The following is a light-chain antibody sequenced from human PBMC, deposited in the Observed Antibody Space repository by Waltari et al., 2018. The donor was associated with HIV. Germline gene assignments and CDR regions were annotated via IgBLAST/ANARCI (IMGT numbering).Light chain of an antibody. V-gene: IGLV1-44*01. CDR1: RSNIGHNP. CDR3: ASWEDSLHGPV. CDR2: SNN. Sequence: QSVLTQPPSASGTPGQRVTIPCSGRRSNIGHNPFAWYQQFPGTAPKLLIYSNNQRPSGVPDRISGSKSGTSASLAIGGLQSDDEADYYCASWEDSLHGPVFGGGTKLTVL. J-gene: IGLJ2*01.